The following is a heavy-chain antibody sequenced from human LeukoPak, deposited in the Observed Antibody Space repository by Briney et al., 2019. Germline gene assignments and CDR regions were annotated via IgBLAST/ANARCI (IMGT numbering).Heavy chain of an antibody. CDR3: ARAQGSYYHYYMDV. CDR1: GYTFTSYH. J-gene: IGHJ6*03. D-gene: IGHD1-26*01. CDR2: INPSGGSP. Sequence: ASVKVSCKASGYTFTSYHLHWVRQAPGQGLEWMGIINPSGGSPNYAQKFQGRVAMTRDMSTSTVNMELSSLRSEDTAVYYCARAQGSYYHYYMDVWGKGTTVTVSS. V-gene: IGHV1-46*01.